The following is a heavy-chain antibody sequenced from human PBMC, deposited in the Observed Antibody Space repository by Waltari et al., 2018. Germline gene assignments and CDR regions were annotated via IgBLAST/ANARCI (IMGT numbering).Heavy chain of an antibody. V-gene: IGHV4-59*01. CDR2: IYYSGST. CDR3: ARAEEVVVTKNYYYYMDV. J-gene: IGHJ6*03. D-gene: IGHD3-22*01. CDR1: GGSISSYY. Sequence: QVQLQESGPGLVKPSETLSLTCTVSGGSISSYYWSWIRQPPGKGLEWIGYIYYSGSTNYNPSLKSRVTISVDTSKNQFSLKLSSVTAADTAVYYCARAEEVVVTKNYYYYMDVWGKGTTVTVSS.